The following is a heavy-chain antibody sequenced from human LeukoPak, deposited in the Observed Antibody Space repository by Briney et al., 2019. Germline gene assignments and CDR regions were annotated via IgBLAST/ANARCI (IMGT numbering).Heavy chain of an antibody. CDR3: ARGALPLAYRGGDCYSMPYYYYMDV. CDR1: GFTFSSYS. V-gene: IGHV3-21*01. J-gene: IGHJ6*03. Sequence: GGSLRLSCAASGFTFSSYSMNWVRQARGKGLEWVSSISSSSSYIYYADSVKGRFTISRDNAKNSLCLQMNSLRAEDTAVYYCARGALPLAYRGGDCYSMPYYYYMDVWGKGTTVTVSS. D-gene: IGHD2-21*02. CDR2: ISSSSSYI.